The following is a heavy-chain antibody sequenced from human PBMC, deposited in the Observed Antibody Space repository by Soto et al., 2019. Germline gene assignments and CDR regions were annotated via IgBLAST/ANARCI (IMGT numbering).Heavy chain of an antibody. CDR2: ISWNSGSI. D-gene: IGHD5-12*01. V-gene: IGHV3-9*01. Sequence: EVQLVESGGGLVQPGRSLRLSCAASGFTFDDYAMHWVRQAPGKGLEWVSGISWNSGSIGYADSVKGRFTISRDNAKNSLYLQMNSLRAEDTALYYCAKDTSGYDLPIGSLVDYWGQGTLVTVSS. J-gene: IGHJ4*02. CDR3: AKDTSGYDLPIGSLVDY. CDR1: GFTFDDYA.